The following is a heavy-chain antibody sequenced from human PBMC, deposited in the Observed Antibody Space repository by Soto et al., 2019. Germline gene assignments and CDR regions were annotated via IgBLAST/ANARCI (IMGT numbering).Heavy chain of an antibody. CDR3: ATARGGGGY. J-gene: IGHJ4*02. Sequence: EVQLVESGGGLIQPGGSLRLSCAVSGFTVSNNYMSWVRQAPGKGLEGVSVIYSGGYTAYGDSVKGRFTISRDNSKNNTNLKKNSRGADATAVFYCATARGGGGYWGQGTLVTVSS. CDR2: IYSGGYT. V-gene: IGHV3-53*01. CDR1: GFTVSNNY. D-gene: IGHD3-10*01.